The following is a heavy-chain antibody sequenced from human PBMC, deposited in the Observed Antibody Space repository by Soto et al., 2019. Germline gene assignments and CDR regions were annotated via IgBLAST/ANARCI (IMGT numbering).Heavy chain of an antibody. CDR2: IYHSGST. J-gene: IGHJ4*02. D-gene: IGHD4-17*01. V-gene: IGHV4-30-2*01. CDR3: ARSQTPVTSYDY. Sequence: PPGKGLEWIGYIYHSGSTYYNPSLKSRVTISVDRSKNQFSLKLSSVTAADTAVYYCARSQTPVTSYDYWGPGLLVTVFS.